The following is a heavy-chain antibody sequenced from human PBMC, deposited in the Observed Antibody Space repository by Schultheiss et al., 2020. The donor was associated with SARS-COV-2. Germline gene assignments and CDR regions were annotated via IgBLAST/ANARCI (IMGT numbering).Heavy chain of an antibody. D-gene: IGHD3-22*01. J-gene: IGHJ3*02. CDR3: ARDSRATYYYDSSGYYSDAFDI. CDR1: GGSISSGDYY. V-gene: IGHV4-30-4*01. Sequence: SQTLSLTCPVSGGSISSGDYYWSWIRQPPGKGLEWIGYIYYSGSTYYNPSLKSRVTISVDTSKNQFSLKLSSVTAADTAVYYCARDSRATYYYDSSGYYSDAFDIWGQGTMVTVSS. CDR2: IYYSGST.